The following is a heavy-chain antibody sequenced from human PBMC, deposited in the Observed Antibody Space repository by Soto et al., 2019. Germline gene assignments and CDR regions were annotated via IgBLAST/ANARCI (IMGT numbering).Heavy chain of an antibody. D-gene: IGHD6-6*01. Sequence: QITLMESGPTLLKPTQTLTLTCTFSGFSLRSLGMAVGWIRQPPGRALEWVALIYWDDEERYSPSLQSRLTITKDTSKNHVVLTMTTMDPVDTATYYCARRYDSSFDFWGQGIPVTVSS. CDR1: GFSLRSLGMA. J-gene: IGHJ4*02. CDR3: ARRYDSSFDF. CDR2: IYWDDEE. V-gene: IGHV2-5*02.